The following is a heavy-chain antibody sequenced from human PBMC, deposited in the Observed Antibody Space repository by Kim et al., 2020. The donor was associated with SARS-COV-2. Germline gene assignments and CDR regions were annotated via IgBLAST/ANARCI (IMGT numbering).Heavy chain of an antibody. Sequence: SETLSLTCTVSGGSISSSSYYWGWIRQPPGKGLEWIGSIYYSGSTYYNPSLKSRVTISVDTSKNQFSLKLSSVTAADTAVYYCASPYVDIVATIGEGDYYYYGMDVWGQGTTVTVSS. CDR1: GGSISSSSYY. V-gene: IGHV4-39*01. D-gene: IGHD5-12*01. J-gene: IGHJ6*02. CDR3: ASPYVDIVATIGEGDYYYYGMDV. CDR2: IYYSGST.